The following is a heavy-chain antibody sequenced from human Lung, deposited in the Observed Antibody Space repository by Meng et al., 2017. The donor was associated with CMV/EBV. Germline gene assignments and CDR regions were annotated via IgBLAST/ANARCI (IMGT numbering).Heavy chain of an antibody. D-gene: IGHD5-18*01. J-gene: IGHJ4*02. CDR3: ARDSPLDGYSLLDY. CDR2: IDPNTGNP. V-gene: IGHV7-4-1*02. Sequence: QVQPVQLGSEFKQPGASVKVSCRPSGYTFTSYAINWVRQAPGQGPDWMGWIDPNTGNPTYDQGFTGRFVFSLDTSVSTAYLQINSLRADDTAVYYCARDSPLDGYSLLDYWGQGTLVTVSS. CDR1: GYTFTSYA.